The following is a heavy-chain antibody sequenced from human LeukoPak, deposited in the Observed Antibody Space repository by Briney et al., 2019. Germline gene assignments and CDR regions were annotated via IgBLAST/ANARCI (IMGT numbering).Heavy chain of an antibody. V-gene: IGHV3-30*18. Sequence: GGSLRLSCAASEFTFSSYGMHWVRQAPGKGLEGVAVISYDGSNKYYADSVKGRFTISRDNSKNTPYLQMNSLRAEDTAVYYCAKGPSVRDSSDFQHWGQGTLVTVSS. CDR1: EFTFSSYG. D-gene: IGHD3-22*01. CDR2: ISYDGSNK. J-gene: IGHJ1*01. CDR3: AKGPSVRDSSDFQH.